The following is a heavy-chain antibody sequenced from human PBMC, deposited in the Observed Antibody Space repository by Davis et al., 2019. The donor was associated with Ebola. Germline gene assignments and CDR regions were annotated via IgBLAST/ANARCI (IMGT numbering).Heavy chain of an antibody. Sequence: GESLKISCAASGFTFSSYGMHWVRQAPGKGLEWVAVISYDGSNKYYADSVKGRFTISRDNSKNTLYLQMNSLRAEDTAVYYCARDVDIVVVPAAIPWGYYGMDVWGQGTTVTVSS. CDR1: GFTFSSYG. D-gene: IGHD2-2*03. CDR3: ARDVDIVVVPAAIPWGYYGMDV. CDR2: ISYDGSNK. V-gene: IGHV3-30*12. J-gene: IGHJ6*02.